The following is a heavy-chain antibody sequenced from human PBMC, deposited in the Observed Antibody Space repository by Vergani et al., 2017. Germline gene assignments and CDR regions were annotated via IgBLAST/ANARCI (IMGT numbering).Heavy chain of an antibody. D-gene: IGHD6-19*01. V-gene: IGHV4-39*01. CDR3: ARHSTVEWLVKLGWIDP. Sequence: QLQLQESCPGLVKPSATLSLTCSVSGASIRSSNYYLGWIRPPPGKGLEWIASSYYSGSTYYNPSLTSRVTISVDTSKNQFSLKLSSVTAADTAVYFCARHSTVEWLVKLGWIDPWGQGILVTVSS. J-gene: IGHJ5*02. CDR2: SYYSGST. CDR1: GASIRSSNYY.